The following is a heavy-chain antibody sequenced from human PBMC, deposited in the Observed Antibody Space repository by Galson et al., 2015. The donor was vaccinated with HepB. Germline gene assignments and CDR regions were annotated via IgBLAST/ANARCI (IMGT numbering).Heavy chain of an antibody. V-gene: IGHV3-9*01. CDR1: GFTFDDYA. D-gene: IGHD6-13*01. CDR2: ITWNSGSI. CDR3: AKDLAYSSSWYDY. J-gene: IGHJ4*02. Sequence: SLRLSCAASGFTFDDYAMHWVRQAPGKGLEWVSSITWNSGSIGYADSVKGRFTISRDNAKNSLYLQMSSLRAEDTALYYCAKDLAYSSSWYDYWGQGTLVTVSS.